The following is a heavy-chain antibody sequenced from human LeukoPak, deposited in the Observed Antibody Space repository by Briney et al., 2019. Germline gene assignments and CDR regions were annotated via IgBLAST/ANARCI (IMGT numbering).Heavy chain of an antibody. Sequence: SETLSLTCAVSGGSISIGGYSWSWIRQPPGKGLEWIGYIYHSGSTYYNPSLKSRVTISVDRSKNQFSLKLSSVTAADTAVYYCARGLGTNYYYYGMDVWGQGTTVTVSS. J-gene: IGHJ6*02. V-gene: IGHV4-30-2*01. CDR1: GGSISIGGYS. CDR2: IYHSGST. D-gene: IGHD1-1*01. CDR3: ARGLGTNYYYYGMDV.